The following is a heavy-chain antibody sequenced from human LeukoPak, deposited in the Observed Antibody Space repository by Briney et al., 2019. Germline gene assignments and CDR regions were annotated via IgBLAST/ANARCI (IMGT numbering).Heavy chain of an antibody. CDR3: ARDHPSGTAVAAFDY. V-gene: IGHV4-59*01. Sequence: SGTLPLTCTVSGGSISSYYWSWIRQPPGKGLEGIGYIYYSGSTNYNPSLKSQVTISVDTSKNQFSLKLSSVTAADTAVYYCARDHPSGTAVAAFDYWGQGTLVTVSS. J-gene: IGHJ4*02. CDR2: IYYSGST. D-gene: IGHD6-19*01. CDR1: GGSISSYY.